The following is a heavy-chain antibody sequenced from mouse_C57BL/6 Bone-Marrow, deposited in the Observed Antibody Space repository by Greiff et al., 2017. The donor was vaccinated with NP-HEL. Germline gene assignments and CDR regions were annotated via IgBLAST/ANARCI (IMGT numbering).Heavy chain of an antibody. D-gene: IGHD1-1*01. J-gene: IGHJ3*01. CDR1: GFTFSSYA. V-gene: IGHV5-4*01. Sequence: EVMLVESGGGLVKPGGSLKLSCAASGFTFSSYAMSRVRQTPEKRLEWVATISDGGSYTYYPDNVKGRFTISRDNAKNNLYLQMSHLKSEDTAMYYCARDHITTVDSWFAYWGQGTLVTVSA. CDR2: ISDGGSYT. CDR3: ARDHITTVDSWFAY.